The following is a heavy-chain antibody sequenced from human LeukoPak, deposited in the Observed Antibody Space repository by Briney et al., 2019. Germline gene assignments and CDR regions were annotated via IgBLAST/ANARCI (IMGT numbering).Heavy chain of an antibody. CDR2: INHSGST. V-gene: IGHV4-34*01. CDR1: GGSFSGYY. D-gene: IGHD5-18*01. J-gene: IGHJ4*02. Sequence: SETLSLTCAVYGGSFSGYYWSWIRQPPGKGLEWIGEINHSGSTNYNPSLKGRVTISVDTSKNQFSLKLSSVTAADTAVYYCARQAYVDTAFFDYWGQGTLVTVSS. CDR3: ARQAYVDTAFFDY.